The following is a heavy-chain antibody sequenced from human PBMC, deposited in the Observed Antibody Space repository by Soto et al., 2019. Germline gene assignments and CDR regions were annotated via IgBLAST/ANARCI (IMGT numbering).Heavy chain of an antibody. CDR3: AREGGLWFGELLH. D-gene: IGHD3-10*01. Sequence: SETLSLTCTVSGGSISSGGYYWSWIRQHPGKGLEWIGYIYYSGSTYYNPSLKSRVTISVDTSKNQFSLKLSSVTAADTAVYYCAREGGLWFGELLHWGKGKLVTVS. CDR1: GGSISSGGYY. CDR2: IYYSGST. V-gene: IGHV4-31*03. J-gene: IGHJ4*02.